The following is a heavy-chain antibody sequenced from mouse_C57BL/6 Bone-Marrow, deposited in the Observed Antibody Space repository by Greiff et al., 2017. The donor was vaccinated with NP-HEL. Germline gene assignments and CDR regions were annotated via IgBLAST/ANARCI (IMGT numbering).Heavy chain of an antibody. CDR2: INPNNGGT. Sequence: EVQLQQSGPELVKPGASVKISCKASGYTFTDYYMNWVKQSHGKSLEWIGDINPNNGGTSYNQKFKGKATLTVEKSSSTAYMELRSLTSEDSAVYYCARGYRGGYAMDYWGQGTSGTVSS. D-gene: IGHD3-1*01. CDR1: GYTFTDYY. CDR3: ARGYRGGYAMDY. V-gene: IGHV1-26*01. J-gene: IGHJ4*01.